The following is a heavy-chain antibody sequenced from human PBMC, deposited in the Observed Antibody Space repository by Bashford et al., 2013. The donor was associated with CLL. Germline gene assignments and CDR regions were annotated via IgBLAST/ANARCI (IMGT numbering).Heavy chain of an antibody. J-gene: IGHJ5*02. CDR3: ATHIPTAGIQLWPNWFDP. CDR2: IYYSGSTYYSGST. D-gene: IGHD5-18*01. Sequence: SETLSLTCAVTGGSISSSDWWGWIRQPPGKGLEWIGTIYYSGSTYYSGSTYYNPSLKSRVTISVDTSKNQFSLKLSSVTAADTAVYYCATHIPTAGIQLWPNWFDPWGQGTLVTVSS. CDR1: GGSISSSDW. V-gene: IGHV4-39*01.